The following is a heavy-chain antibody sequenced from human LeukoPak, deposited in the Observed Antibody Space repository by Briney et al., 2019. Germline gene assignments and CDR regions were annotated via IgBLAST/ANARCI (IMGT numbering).Heavy chain of an antibody. J-gene: IGHJ3*02. CDR3: ARDHHRRLYDSQARDTFDI. V-gene: IGHV3-30*03. CDR2: ISYDGGKK. Sequence: GGSLRLSCAASGFMFSSHDMHWVRQAPGKGLEWVAIISYDGGKKDYADSVKGRFTISRDNSKNTLYVQMNSLRAEDTAVYYCARDHHRRLYDSQARDTFDIWGQGTMVTVSS. D-gene: IGHD3-22*01. CDR1: GFMFSSHD.